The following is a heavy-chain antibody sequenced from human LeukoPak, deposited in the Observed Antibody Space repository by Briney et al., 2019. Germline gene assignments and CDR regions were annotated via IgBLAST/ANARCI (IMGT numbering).Heavy chain of an antibody. D-gene: IGHD1-26*01. Sequence: GGSLRLSCAASGFTFSSYAMSWVRQAPGKGPEWVSAISGSGGSTYYADSVKGRFTISRDNSKNTLYLQMNSLRAEDTAVYYCAKGGRIVGATKDGGAFDIWGQGTMVTVSS. CDR3: AKGGRIVGATKDGGAFDI. CDR1: GFTFSSYA. V-gene: IGHV3-23*01. CDR2: ISGSGGST. J-gene: IGHJ3*02.